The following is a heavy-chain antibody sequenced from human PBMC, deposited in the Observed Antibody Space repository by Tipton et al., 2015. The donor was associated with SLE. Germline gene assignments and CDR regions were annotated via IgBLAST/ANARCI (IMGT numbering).Heavy chain of an antibody. V-gene: IGHV4-61*09. CDR3: ARETGTYYSTWFDS. D-gene: IGHD1-26*01. Sequence: TLSLTCSVSGASMNSGSYSWHWIRQPAGKALQWLGHIDSSGNTYYNPSPRSRVSISVDVSRNQFSLTLNSVTAADTATYSCARETGTYYSTWFDSWGQGTLVTVSS. CDR1: GASMNSGSYS. J-gene: IGHJ5*01. CDR2: IDSSGNT.